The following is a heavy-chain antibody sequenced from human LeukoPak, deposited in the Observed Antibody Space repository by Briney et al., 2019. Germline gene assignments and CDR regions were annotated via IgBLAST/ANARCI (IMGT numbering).Heavy chain of an antibody. Sequence: SETLSLTCAVYGGSFSGHYWSWIRQPPGQGLEWLAEINHGGSTSYSPSLKSRASISADKSKNQFSLRLTSVTAADTAVYYCARARRCSSTSCYYFDYWGQGTLVTVSS. CDR2: INHGGST. D-gene: IGHD2-2*01. CDR3: ARARRCSSTSCYYFDY. CDR1: GGSFSGHY. J-gene: IGHJ4*02. V-gene: IGHV4-34*01.